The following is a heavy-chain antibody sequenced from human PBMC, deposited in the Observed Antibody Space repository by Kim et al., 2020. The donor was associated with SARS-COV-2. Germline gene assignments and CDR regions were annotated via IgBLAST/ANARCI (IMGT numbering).Heavy chain of an antibody. CDR2: IYYSGST. CDR1: GGSISSSSYY. Sequence: SETLSLTCTVSGGSISSSSYYWGWIRQPPGKGLEWIGSIYYSGSTYYNPSLKSRVTISVDTSKNQFSLKLSSVTAADTAVYYCARTPDYDFWSGYYTPFDYWGQGTLVTVSS. CDR3: ARTPDYDFWSGYYTPFDY. V-gene: IGHV4-39*01. D-gene: IGHD3-3*01. J-gene: IGHJ4*02.